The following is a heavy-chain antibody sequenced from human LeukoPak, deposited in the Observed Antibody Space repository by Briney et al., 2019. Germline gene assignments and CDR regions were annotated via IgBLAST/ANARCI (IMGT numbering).Heavy chain of an antibody. CDR2: ISCSGGST. Sequence: GGSLRLSCATSKFNFNNYGMTLVRQAPGKGLEWVSSISCSGGSTQYAASVQGRFTISRDNSKNTLYLQMNSLRAEDTAVYYCAKDPNGDYIGTFDIWGQGTMVTVSS. CDR1: KFNFNNYG. J-gene: IGHJ3*02. D-gene: IGHD4-17*01. V-gene: IGHV3-23*01. CDR3: AKDPNGDYIGTFDI.